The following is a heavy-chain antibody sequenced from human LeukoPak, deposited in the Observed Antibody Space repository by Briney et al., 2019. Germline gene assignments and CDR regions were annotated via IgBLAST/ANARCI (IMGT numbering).Heavy chain of an antibody. J-gene: IGHJ4*02. CDR2: ISYDERNK. D-gene: IGHD3-22*01. V-gene: IGHV3-30*18. Sequence: GRSLRLSCAVSGFIFSNYGMHWVRQAPGKGLEWVAVISYDERNKYYGDSVKGRFTISRDDSKNTLYLQMNSLRAEDTAVYYCVKPRRVAMIVGCYFDYWGQGTLVTVSS. CDR1: GFIFSNYG. CDR3: VKPRRVAMIVGCYFDY.